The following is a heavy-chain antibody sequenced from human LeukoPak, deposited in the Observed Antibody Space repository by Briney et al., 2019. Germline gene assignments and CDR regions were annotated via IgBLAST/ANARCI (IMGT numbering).Heavy chain of an antibody. D-gene: IGHD5-24*01. V-gene: IGHV5-51*01. CDR3: ARHWRARRHASYNGFDN. Sequence: ESLKISCKGSGYSFSNFWIAWVRQMPGKGLEWMGIIFPGDSEVRYSPSFRGQVTISVDRSINTAKLQWSSLKPSDTATYFCARHWRARRHASYNGFDNWGRGTLVTVSS. CDR1: GYSFSNFW. J-gene: IGHJ4*02. CDR2: IFPGDSEV.